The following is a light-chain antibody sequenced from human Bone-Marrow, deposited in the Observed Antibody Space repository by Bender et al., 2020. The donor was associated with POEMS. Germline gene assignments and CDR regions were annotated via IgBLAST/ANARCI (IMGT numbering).Light chain of an antibody. V-gene: IGLV3-25*02. Sequence: SYELTQPPSVSVSPGQTARITCSGDALPERYAYWYQQKSGQAPVLVIYKDSERPSGIPDRFSGSKSGTSASLAITGLQSDDEAIYFCVAWDASLNGWVFGGGTKLTVL. CDR3: VAWDASLNGWV. CDR2: KDS. CDR1: ALPERY. J-gene: IGLJ3*02.